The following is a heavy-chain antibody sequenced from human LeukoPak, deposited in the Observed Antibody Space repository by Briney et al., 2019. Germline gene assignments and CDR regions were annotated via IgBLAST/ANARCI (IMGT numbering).Heavy chain of an antibody. J-gene: IGHJ3*02. CDR3: ARDPGYSAFDI. CDR2: ISGSGGST. D-gene: IGHD5-12*01. V-gene: IGHV3-23*01. CDR1: GFTFSSYA. Sequence: GGSLRLSCAASGFTFSSYAMSWVRQAPGKGLEWVSAISGSGGSTYYADSVKGRFTISRDNSKNTLYLQMSSLRAEDTALYFCARDPGYSAFDIWGQGTMVTVSS.